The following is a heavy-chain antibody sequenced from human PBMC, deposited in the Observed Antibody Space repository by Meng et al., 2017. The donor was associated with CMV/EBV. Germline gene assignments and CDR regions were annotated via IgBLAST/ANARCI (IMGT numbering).Heavy chain of an antibody. V-gene: IGHV4-4*02. Sequence: SETLSLTCAVSGGSISSSNWWSWVRQPPGKGLEWIGEIYHSGSTNYNPSLKSRVTISVDKSKNQFSLKLSSVTAADTAVYYCARERITIEIFGVLSGMDVWGQGPPVPSP. D-gene: IGHD3-3*01. CDR3: ARERITIEIFGVLSGMDV. CDR1: GGSISSSNW. CDR2: IYHSGST. J-gene: IGHJ6*02.